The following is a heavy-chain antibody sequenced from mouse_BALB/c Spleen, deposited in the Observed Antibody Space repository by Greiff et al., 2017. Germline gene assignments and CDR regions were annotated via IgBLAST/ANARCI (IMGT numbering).Heavy chain of an antibody. D-gene: IGHD1-1*01. CDR1: GYSFTGYT. Sequence: VQLKESGPELVKPGASMKISCKASGYSFTGYTMNWVKQSHGKNLEWIGLINPYNGGTSYNQKFKGKATLTVDKSSSTAYMELLSLTSEDSAVYYCVIITTVVPSFDYWGQGTTLTVSS. CDR2: INPYNGGT. CDR3: VIITTVVPSFDY. V-gene: IGHV1-18*01. J-gene: IGHJ2*01.